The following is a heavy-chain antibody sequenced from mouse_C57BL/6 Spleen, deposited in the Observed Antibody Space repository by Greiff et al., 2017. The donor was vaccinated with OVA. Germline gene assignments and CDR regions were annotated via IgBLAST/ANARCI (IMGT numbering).Heavy chain of an antibody. CDR2: IYPRSGNT. J-gene: IGHJ2*01. CDR1: GYTFTSYG. V-gene: IGHV1-81*01. D-gene: IGHD1-1*01. Sequence: VQLVEPGAELARPGASVKLSCKASGYTFTSYGIRWVQQRPGQGLEWIGEIYPRSGNTYSNEKFKGKATLTADKSSSTAYMELRSLTSEDSAVYFCARGGSSSQPFDYWGQGTTLTVSS. CDR3: ARGGSSSQPFDY.